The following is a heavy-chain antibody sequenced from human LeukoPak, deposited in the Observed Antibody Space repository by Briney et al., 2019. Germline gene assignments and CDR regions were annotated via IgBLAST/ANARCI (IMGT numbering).Heavy chain of an antibody. J-gene: IGHJ6*02. CDR2: ISTYNGNT. V-gene: IGHV1-18*01. CDR3: ARDYYFAMGD. CDR1: GYSFTNAD. Sequence: ASVKVSCKTSGYSFTNADITWVRQAPGQGLEWMGWISTYNGNTDYAQNLQGRVTMTTDTSTTTAYMELGSLRSDDTAMYYCARDYYFAMGDWGQGTTVTVSS.